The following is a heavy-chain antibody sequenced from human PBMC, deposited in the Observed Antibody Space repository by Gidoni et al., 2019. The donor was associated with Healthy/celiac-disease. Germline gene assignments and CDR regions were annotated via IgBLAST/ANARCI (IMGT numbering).Heavy chain of an antibody. CDR3: AKDSSGSYYRNAFDI. V-gene: IGHV3-30*18. J-gene: IGHJ3*02. Sequence: QVQLVESGGGVVQPGRSLRPSGPASGFPFSGTGMHWVRQAPGKGLEWVAVISYDGSNKYYADSVKGRFTISRDNYKNTLYLQMNSLRAEDTAVYYCAKDSSGSYYRNAFDIWGQGTMVTVSS. CDR1: GFPFSGTG. CDR2: ISYDGSNK. D-gene: IGHD1-26*01.